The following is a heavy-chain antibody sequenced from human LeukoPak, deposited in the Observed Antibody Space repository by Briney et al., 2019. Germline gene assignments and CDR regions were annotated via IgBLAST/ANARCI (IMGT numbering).Heavy chain of an antibody. J-gene: IGHJ4*02. CDR3: ARCRDYYFDY. CDR1: GGSISSYY. D-gene: IGHD5-24*01. Sequence: PSETLSLTCTVSGGSISSYYWSWIRQPPGKGLEWIGYIYYSGSTNYNPSLKSRVTISVDTSKNQFSLKLSSVTAADAAVYYCARCRDYYFDYWGQGTLVTVSS. CDR2: IYYSGST. V-gene: IGHV4-59*08.